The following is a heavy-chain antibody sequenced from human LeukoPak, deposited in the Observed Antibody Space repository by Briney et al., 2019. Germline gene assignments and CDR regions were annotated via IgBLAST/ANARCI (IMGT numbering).Heavy chain of an antibody. CDR2: ICYSGST. D-gene: IGHD2-21*02. CDR3: ARGGGVVVTAIPYLDY. V-gene: IGHV4-59*01. Sequence: SETLSLTCTVSGGSISSYYWSWIRQPPGKGLEWIGYICYSGSTNYNPSLKSRVTISVDTSKNQFSLKLSSVTAADTAVYYCARGGGVVVTAIPYLDYWGQGTLVTVSS. CDR1: GGSISSYY. J-gene: IGHJ4*02.